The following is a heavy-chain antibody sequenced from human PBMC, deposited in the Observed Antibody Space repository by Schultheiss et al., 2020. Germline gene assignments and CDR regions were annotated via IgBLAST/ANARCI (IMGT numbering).Heavy chain of an antibody. CDR2: MNPNSGNT. CDR1: GYTFTSYD. D-gene: IGHD2-2*01. J-gene: IGHJ5*02. V-gene: IGHV1-8*01. CDR3: ARADCSSTSCYAGFWFDP. Sequence: ASVTVSGKASGYTFTSYDINWVRQATGQGLEWMGWMNPNSGNTGYAQKFQGRVTMTRNTSISTAYMELSSLRSEDTAVYYCARADCSSTSCYAGFWFDPWGQGTLVTVSS.